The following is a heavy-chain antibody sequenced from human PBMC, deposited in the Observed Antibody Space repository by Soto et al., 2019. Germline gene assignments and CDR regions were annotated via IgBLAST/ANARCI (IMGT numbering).Heavy chain of an antibody. CDR2: ISGGGDLA. J-gene: IGHJ4*02. D-gene: IGHD4-4*01. Sequence: EVRLLESGGGLVQPGGSLRLSCAASGFPFDTSAMIWVRQAPGKGPEWLSLISGGGDLAYYAESVKGRFTSSRDNSKNTLLLQMNSLGAEDTAVYYCAKDSNKYSSSLRGRYFDYWGQGIGVTVSS. CDR3: AKDSNKYSSSLRGRYFDY. V-gene: IGHV3-23*01. CDR1: GFPFDTSA.